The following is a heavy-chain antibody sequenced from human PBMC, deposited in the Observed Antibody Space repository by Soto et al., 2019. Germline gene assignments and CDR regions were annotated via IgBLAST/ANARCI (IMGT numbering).Heavy chain of an antibody. J-gene: IGHJ6*02. Sequence: SETLSLTCAVSGGSISSSNWWSWVRQPPGKGLEWIGEIYHSGSTNYNPSLKSRVTISVDKSKNQFSLKLSSVTAADTAVYYCARESSSRRQYYLGFDVLGQGTTVTVSS. D-gene: IGHD6-13*01. CDR1: GGSISSSNW. CDR2: IYHSGST. CDR3: ARESSSRRQYYLGFDV. V-gene: IGHV4-4*02.